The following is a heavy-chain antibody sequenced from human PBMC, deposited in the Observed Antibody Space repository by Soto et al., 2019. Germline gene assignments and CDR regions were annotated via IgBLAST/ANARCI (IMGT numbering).Heavy chain of an antibody. V-gene: IGHV4-30-4*01. J-gene: IGHJ5*02. CDR1: GGSISSGDYY. Sequence: NPSETLSLTCTVSGGSISSGDYYWSWIRQPPGKGLEWIGYNYYSGSTYYNPSLKSQVTISIDTSKNQFSLKLSSVTAADTAVYYCARERVPAYIHHTWFDPWGQGTLVTVSS. CDR2: NYYSGST. CDR3: ARERVPAYIHHTWFDP. D-gene: IGHD2-2*02.